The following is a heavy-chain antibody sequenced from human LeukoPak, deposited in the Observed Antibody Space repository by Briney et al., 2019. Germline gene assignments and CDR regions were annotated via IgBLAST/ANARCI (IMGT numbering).Heavy chain of an antibody. Sequence: ASVKVSCKASGYTFTSYAMHWVRQAPGQRLEWMGWINAGNGNTKYSQKFQGRVTITRDTSASTAYMELRSLRSDDTAMYYCARSLYCSGGSCYLDYWGQGTLVTVSS. J-gene: IGHJ4*02. CDR2: INAGNGNT. CDR1: GYTFTSYA. D-gene: IGHD2-15*01. CDR3: ARSLYCSGGSCYLDY. V-gene: IGHV1-3*01.